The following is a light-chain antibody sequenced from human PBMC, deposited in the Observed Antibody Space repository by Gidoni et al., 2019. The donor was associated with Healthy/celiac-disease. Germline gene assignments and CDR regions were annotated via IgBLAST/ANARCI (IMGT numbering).Light chain of an antibody. V-gene: IGKV2-30*01. CDR3: MQGTHWPPVT. Sequence: VVITTSPLSLPVTLGQPASISCRSTQSLVYSYGNTYLNWFQQRPDQSPRRLIYKVSNRDSGVPDRFSGSGSGTDVTLKISRVEAEDVGVYYCMQGTHWPPVTFGQGTRLEIK. J-gene: IGKJ5*01. CDR1: QSLVYSYGNTY. CDR2: KVS.